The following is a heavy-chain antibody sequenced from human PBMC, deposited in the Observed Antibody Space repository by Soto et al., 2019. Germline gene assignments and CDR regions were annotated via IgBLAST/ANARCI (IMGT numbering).Heavy chain of an antibody. Sequence: GASVKVSCKASGYTFTSYGISWVRQDPGQGLEWMGWISAYNGNTNYAQKLQGRVTMTTDTSTSTAYMELRSLRSDDTAVYYCAREAYYYDSSGYVKDAFDILGQGTMVTVSS. CDR1: GYTFTSYG. CDR2: ISAYNGNT. J-gene: IGHJ3*02. V-gene: IGHV1-18*01. CDR3: AREAYYYDSSGYVKDAFDI. D-gene: IGHD3-22*01.